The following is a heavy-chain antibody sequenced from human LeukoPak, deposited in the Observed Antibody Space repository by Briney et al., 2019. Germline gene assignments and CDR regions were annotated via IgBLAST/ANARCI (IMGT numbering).Heavy chain of an antibody. J-gene: IGHJ6*03. CDR1: GFTFNKYA. D-gene: IGHD1-1*01. CDR3: AKNRGGTYKYYMDV. Sequence: PGGSLRLSCAASGFTFNKYAMSWVRQAPGMELEWLSYVSGSGGATYYADSVKGRFTISRDNSKNTVYLQMGSLRAEDTAVYYCAKNRGGTYKYYMDVWGNGTTVTVSS. CDR2: VSGSGGAT. V-gene: IGHV3-23*01.